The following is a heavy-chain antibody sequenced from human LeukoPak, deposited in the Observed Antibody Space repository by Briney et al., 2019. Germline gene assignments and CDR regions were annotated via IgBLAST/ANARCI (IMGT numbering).Heavy chain of an antibody. CDR2: IYYSGST. CDR3: ARGRDVYYYMDV. Sequence: SQTLSLTCTVSGGSISSGGYYWSWIRQHPGKGLEWIGYIYYSGSTYYNPSLKSRVTISVDTSKNQFSLKLRSVTAADTAVYYCARGRDVYYYMDVWGKGTTVTVSS. J-gene: IGHJ6*03. D-gene: IGHD3-10*02. V-gene: IGHV4-31*03. CDR1: GGSISSGGYY.